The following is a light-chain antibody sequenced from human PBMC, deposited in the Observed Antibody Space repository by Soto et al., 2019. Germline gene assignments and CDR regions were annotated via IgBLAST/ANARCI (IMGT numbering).Light chain of an antibody. V-gene: IGKV3-11*01. CDR1: QSVSWY. CDR3: QQYHNLPPLT. J-gene: IGKJ4*01. CDR2: DAS. Sequence: EIVLTQSPATLSLSPGERATLSCRASQSVSWYLAWYQQKPGQAPRLLIYDASNRATGIPARFSGSGSGTDFTLTISSLEPEDFAVYYCQQYHNLPPLTFGGGTKVELK.